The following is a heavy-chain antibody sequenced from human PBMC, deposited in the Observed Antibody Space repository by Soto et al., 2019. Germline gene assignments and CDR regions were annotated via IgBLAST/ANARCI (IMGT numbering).Heavy chain of an antibody. V-gene: IGHV1-2*02. CDR1: GYTFTGYY. CDR3: ARAPQYYYDSSGYFVDAFDI. Sequence: ASVKVSCNASGYTFTGYYMPWVRHAPGQELEWMGWINPNSGGTNYAQKFQGRVTMTRDTSISTAYMELSRLRSDDTAVYYCARAPQYYYDSSGYFVDAFDIWGQGTMVTVSS. D-gene: IGHD3-22*01. J-gene: IGHJ3*02. CDR2: INPNSGGT.